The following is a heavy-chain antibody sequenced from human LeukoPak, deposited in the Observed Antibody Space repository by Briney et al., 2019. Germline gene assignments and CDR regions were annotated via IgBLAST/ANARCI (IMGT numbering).Heavy chain of an antibody. J-gene: IGHJ4*02. Sequence: GRSLRLSCAASGFTFDDYAMHWARQAPGKGLEWVSGISWNSGTIGYADSVKGRFTISRDNAKNSLYLQMNSLRAEDTAVYFCARDVGGGDTFDYWGQGTLVTVSS. CDR2: ISWNSGTI. CDR1: GFTFDDYA. D-gene: IGHD2-21*02. CDR3: ARDVGGGDTFDY. V-gene: IGHV3-9*01.